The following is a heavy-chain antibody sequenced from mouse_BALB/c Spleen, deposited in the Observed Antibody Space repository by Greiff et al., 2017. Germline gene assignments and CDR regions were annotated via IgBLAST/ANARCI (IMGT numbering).Heavy chain of an antibody. V-gene: IGHV2-6-2*01. Sequence: VQLMESGPDLVAPSPTLSITCTASGFSLTSYCVHWVRQPPGKGLEWLVVICSDGSTTNNSALKSRLSISKDNSKSQGFLKMHSLQTDDTAMYYCGRHGRRDAMDYWGQGTSVTVSS. CDR2: ICSDGST. D-gene: IGHD2-12*01. CDR3: GRHGRRDAMDY. CDR1: GFSLTSYC. J-gene: IGHJ4*01.